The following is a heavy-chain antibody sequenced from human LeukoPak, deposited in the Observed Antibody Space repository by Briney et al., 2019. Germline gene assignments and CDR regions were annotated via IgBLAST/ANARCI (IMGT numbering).Heavy chain of an antibody. Sequence: GASVKVSCKVSGYTLTELSMHWVRQAPGKGLEWMGGFDPEDGETIYAQKFQGRVTMTEDTSTDTAYMELSSLRSEDTAVYYCAALGMVRGIIKHWFDPWGQGTLVTVSS. D-gene: IGHD3-10*01. CDR1: GYTLTELS. CDR2: FDPEDGET. CDR3: AALGMVRGIIKHWFDP. V-gene: IGHV1-24*01. J-gene: IGHJ5*02.